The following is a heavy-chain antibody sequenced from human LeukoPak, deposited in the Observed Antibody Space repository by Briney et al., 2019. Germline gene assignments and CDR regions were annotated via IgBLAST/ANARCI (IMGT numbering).Heavy chain of an antibody. D-gene: IGHD2/OR15-2a*01. CDR1: GDSISSGAYY. Sequence: SETLSLTCTVSGDSISSGAYYWSWIRQPPGKGLECIGYIYHSGSTYYNPSLKSRVTISVDKSNNQFSLELSSVTAADTAVYYCASYYSAWFNPWGQGTLVTVSS. V-gene: IGHV4-30-2*01. CDR3: ASYYSAWFNP. J-gene: IGHJ5*02. CDR2: IYHSGST.